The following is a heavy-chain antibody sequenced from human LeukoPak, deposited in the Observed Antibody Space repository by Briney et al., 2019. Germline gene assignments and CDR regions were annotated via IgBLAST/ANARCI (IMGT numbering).Heavy chain of an antibody. CDR1: GFTFSSYG. D-gene: IGHD6-19*01. CDR3: AKGRIAVAGTDY. CDR2: ISYDGSNK. V-gene: IGHV3-30*18. J-gene: IGHJ4*02. Sequence: PGGSLRLSCAASGFTFSSYGMHWVRQAPGKGLEWVAVISYDGSNKYYADSVKGRFTISRDNSKNTLYLQMNSLRAEDTAVYYCAKGRIAVAGTDYWGQGTLVTVSS.